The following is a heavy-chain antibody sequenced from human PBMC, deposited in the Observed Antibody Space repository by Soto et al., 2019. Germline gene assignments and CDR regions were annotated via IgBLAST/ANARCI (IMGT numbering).Heavy chain of an antibody. Sequence: ASVKVSCKASGYTFTGYYMHWVRQAPGQGLEWMGWVNPNSGGTNYAQKFQGRVTMTRDTSISTACMELSRLRSDDTAVYYCARELRHYYDSSGSSLIDYWGQGTLVTVSS. D-gene: IGHD3-22*01. V-gene: IGHV1-2*02. J-gene: IGHJ4*02. CDR3: ARELRHYYDSSGSSLIDY. CDR1: GYTFTGYY. CDR2: VNPNSGGT.